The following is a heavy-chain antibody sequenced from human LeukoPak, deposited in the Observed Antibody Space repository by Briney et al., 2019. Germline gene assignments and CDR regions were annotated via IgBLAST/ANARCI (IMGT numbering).Heavy chain of an antibody. Sequence: GGSLRLSCAASGFTFSSYGMRWVRQAPGKGLELVAVIWDDGSNKYYADSVKGRFTISRDNSKNTLYLQMNSLRAEDTAVYYCAKVAGEMDLQFYYFDYWGQGTLVTVSS. CDR1: GFTFSSYG. D-gene: IGHD5-24*01. CDR3: AKVAGEMDLQFYYFDY. CDR2: IWDDGSNK. V-gene: IGHV3-33*06. J-gene: IGHJ4*02.